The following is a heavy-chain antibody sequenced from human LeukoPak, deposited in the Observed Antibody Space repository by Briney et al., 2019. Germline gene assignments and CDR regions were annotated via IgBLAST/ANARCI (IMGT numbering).Heavy chain of an antibody. V-gene: IGHV1-2*02. D-gene: IGHD3-22*01. CDR2: INPNSGGT. CDR1: GYSFTTFA. CDR3: ARGRSHYDSSDYHETGFDY. J-gene: IGHJ4*02. Sequence: ASVKVSCKASGYSFTTFAMNWVRQAPGQGLEWMGWINPNSGGTNYAQKFQGRVTMTSDTSISTASMELSGLISDDTAVYFCARGRSHYDSSDYHETGFDYWGQGTLVTASS.